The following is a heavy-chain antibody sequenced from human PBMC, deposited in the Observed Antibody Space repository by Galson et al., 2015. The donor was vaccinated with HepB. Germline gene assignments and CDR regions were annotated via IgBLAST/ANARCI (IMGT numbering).Heavy chain of an antibody. D-gene: IGHD6-13*01. J-gene: IGHJ4*02. CDR2: ISGSGGST. V-gene: IGHV3-23*01. Sequence: LRLSCAASGFTLSSYAMSWVRQAPGKGLEWVSSISGSGGSTYDADSVKGRFTISRDNSKNTLYLQMNSLRAEDTAIYYCAKSAYSVSWYRSFDYWGQGTLVTVSS. CDR1: GFTLSSYA. CDR3: AKSAYSVSWYRSFDY.